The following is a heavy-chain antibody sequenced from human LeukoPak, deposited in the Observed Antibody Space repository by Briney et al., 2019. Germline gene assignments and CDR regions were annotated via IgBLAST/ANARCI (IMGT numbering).Heavy chain of an antibody. CDR2: IYYGGST. Sequence: SETLSLTCTVSGGSISSYYWSWIRQPPGKGLEWIGYIYYGGSTNYNPSLKSRVTISVDTSKNQFSLKLSSVTAADTAVYYCARHRPPIGFDYWGQGTLVTVSS. J-gene: IGHJ4*02. V-gene: IGHV4-59*08. CDR3: ARHRPPIGFDY. D-gene: IGHD1-26*01. CDR1: GGSISSYY.